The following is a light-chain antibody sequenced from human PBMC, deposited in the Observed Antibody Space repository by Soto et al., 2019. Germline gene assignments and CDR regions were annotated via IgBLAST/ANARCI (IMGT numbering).Light chain of an antibody. J-gene: IGKJ1*01. V-gene: IGKV1-5*03. Sequence: DIEMTQSPSTLSASVGDRVTITCRASQSVNGWLAWYQQRPGKAPNLLIYKASNLQSGVPSRFSGSASGTEFTLTISGLQPDDFAPYYCQQYNSYFWTFGQGTKVEI. CDR3: QQYNSYFWT. CDR2: KAS. CDR1: QSVNGW.